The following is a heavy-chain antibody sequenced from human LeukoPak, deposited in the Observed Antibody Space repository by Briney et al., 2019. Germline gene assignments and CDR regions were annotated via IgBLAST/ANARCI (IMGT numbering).Heavy chain of an antibody. CDR2: ISYDGSNK. CDR3: AKNLLGSEAFSWYFDL. V-gene: IGHV3-30*18. D-gene: IGHD1-26*01. J-gene: IGHJ2*01. CDR1: GFTFSSYG. Sequence: PGRSLRLSCAASGFTFSSYGMHWVRQAPGKGLEWVAVISYDGSNKYYADSMKGRFTISRDNSKNTLYLQMNSLRAEDTAVYYCAKNLLGSEAFSWYFDLWGRGTLVTVSS.